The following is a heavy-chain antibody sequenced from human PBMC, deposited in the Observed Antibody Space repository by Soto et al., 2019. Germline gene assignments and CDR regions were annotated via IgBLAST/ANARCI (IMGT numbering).Heavy chain of an antibody. Sequence: QVQLQESGPGLVKPSATLSLTCNFSGVSITASDWSWLRQPPGKGLEWIGSIYYIANTHYNPSLGSRGTFSGDTSKNQLSLKVESVTAADTAVYYGARGPQVVTEHAVDIWGQGTVVTVS. CDR2: IYYIANT. D-gene: IGHD2-21*02. J-gene: IGHJ3*02. V-gene: IGHV4-59*01. CDR3: ARGPQVVTEHAVDI. CDR1: GVSITASD.